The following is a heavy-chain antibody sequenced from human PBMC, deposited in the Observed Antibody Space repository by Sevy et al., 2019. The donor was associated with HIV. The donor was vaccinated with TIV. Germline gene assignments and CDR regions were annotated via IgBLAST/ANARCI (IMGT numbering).Heavy chain of an antibody. J-gene: IGHJ3*02. V-gene: IGHV4-34*01. D-gene: IGHD2-15*01. CDR1: GGSFSGYY. CDR2: INHSGGT. Sequence: SESLSLTCAVYGGSFSGYYWSWIRQPPGKGLEWFGEINHSGGTNYNPSLKSRVTISVDTSKNQFSLKLNSVTAADTAVGYCARHCTGSSCSHAFDIWGQGTMVTVSS. CDR3: ARHCTGSSCSHAFDI.